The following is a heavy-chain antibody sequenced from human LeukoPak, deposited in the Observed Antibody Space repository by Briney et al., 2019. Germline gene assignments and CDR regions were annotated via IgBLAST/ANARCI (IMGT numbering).Heavy chain of an antibody. Sequence: GGSLRLSCEGSGFTFDDYTMHWVRQAPGKGLEWVSAIGTAGDTYYPGSVKGQFTISRENAKNSLYLQMNSLRAEDTAVYYCARGRGGFDYWGQGTLVTVSS. J-gene: IGHJ4*02. CDR3: ARGRGGFDY. D-gene: IGHD3-16*01. V-gene: IGHV3-13*01. CDR1: GFTFDDYT. CDR2: IGTAGDT.